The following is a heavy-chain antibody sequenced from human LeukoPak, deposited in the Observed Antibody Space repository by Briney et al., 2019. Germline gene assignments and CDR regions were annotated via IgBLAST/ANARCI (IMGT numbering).Heavy chain of an antibody. CDR1: GFTFSSYG. V-gene: IGHV3-73*01. Sequence: GGTLRLSCAASGFTFSSYGMSWVRQASGKGLEWVGRIRGKANSYATAYAASVKGRFTISRDDSKNTAYLQMNSLKTEDTAVYYCTRWLQQGSQFDYWGQGTLVTVSS. CDR2: IRGKANSYAT. D-gene: IGHD6-13*01. CDR3: TRWLQQGSQFDY. J-gene: IGHJ4*02.